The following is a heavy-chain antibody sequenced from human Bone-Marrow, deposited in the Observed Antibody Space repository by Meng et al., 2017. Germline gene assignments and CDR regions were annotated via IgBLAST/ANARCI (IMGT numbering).Heavy chain of an antibody. J-gene: IGHJ2*01. CDR3: ASLYGDSSVWYLDL. Sequence: QVQLHGSGPGLVKPSQTLSLTCTVSGGSISSGNHYWSWIRQHPGKGLEYIGYIYYSGSTYYNPSLKSRVIISVDTSKNQFSLRLNSVTAADTAVYYCASLYGDSSVWYLDLWGRGTLVTVSS. V-gene: IGHV4-31*03. D-gene: IGHD4-17*01. CDR2: IYYSGST. CDR1: GGSISSGNHY.